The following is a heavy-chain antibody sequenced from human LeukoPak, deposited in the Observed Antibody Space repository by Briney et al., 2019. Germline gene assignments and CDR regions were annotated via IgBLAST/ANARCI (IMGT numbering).Heavy chain of an antibody. CDR2: MNPDSGNT. V-gene: IGHV1-8*01. D-gene: IGHD4-23*01. CDR3: ASTVVTPTGAFDI. J-gene: IGHJ3*02. CDR1: GYTFTSYD. Sequence: GASVKVSCKASGYTFTSYDINWVRQATGQGLEWLGWMNPDSGNTVYAQKFQGRVTITRNTSISTAYMELSSLRSEDTAVYYCASTVVTPTGAFDIWGQGTMVTVSS.